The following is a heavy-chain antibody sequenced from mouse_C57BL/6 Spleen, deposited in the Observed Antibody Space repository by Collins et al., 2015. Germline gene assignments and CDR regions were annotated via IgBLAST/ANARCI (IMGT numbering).Heavy chain of an antibody. J-gene: IGHJ3*01. V-gene: IGHV7-3*01. CDR2: WNKANGYTT. Sequence: EVKLVESGGGLVQPGGSLSLSCAASGFTFTDYYMSWVRQPPGKALEWWVYWNKANGYTTEYSASVKGRFTISRDNSQSILYLQMNALRAEDSASYYCAGSKYGYDGWFTYWGQGTLVTVSA. CDR3: AGSKYGYDGWFTY. CDR1: GFTFTDYY. D-gene: IGHD2-2*01.